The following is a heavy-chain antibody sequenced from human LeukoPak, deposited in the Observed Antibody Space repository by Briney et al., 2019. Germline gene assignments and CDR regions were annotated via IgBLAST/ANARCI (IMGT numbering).Heavy chain of an antibody. Sequence: GGSLRLSCAASGFTFSSYEMNWVRQAPGEGLEWVSYISSSGSTIYYADSVKGRFTISRDNAKNSLYLQMNSLRAEDTAVYYCAREAGRVGSYFPYYFDYWGQGTLVTVSS. V-gene: IGHV3-48*03. CDR1: GFTFSSYE. CDR3: AREAGRVGSYFPYYFDY. D-gene: IGHD3-10*01. CDR2: ISSSGSTI. J-gene: IGHJ4*02.